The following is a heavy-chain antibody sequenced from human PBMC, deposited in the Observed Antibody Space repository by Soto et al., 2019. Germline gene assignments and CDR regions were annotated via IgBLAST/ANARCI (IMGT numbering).Heavy chain of an antibody. J-gene: IGHJ6*04. CDR1: GFSLTSPGMC. Sequence: SGPTLVNPTETLTLTCTFSGFSLTSPGMCVSWIRQSPGKALEWLALIERDDDDKYYSTSLKTRLTISKDTRKNQVVLTMANMEPAETATYYCERSIRGPRRFNGMDVWGKGPTVTVSS. V-gene: IGHV2-70*13. CDR3: ERSIRGPRRFNGMDV. CDR2: IERDDDDK. D-gene: IGHD1-20*01.